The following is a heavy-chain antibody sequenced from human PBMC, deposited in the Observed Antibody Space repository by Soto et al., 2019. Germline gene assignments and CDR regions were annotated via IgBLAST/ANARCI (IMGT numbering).Heavy chain of an antibody. Sequence: QVQLVQSGAEVKKPGSSVKVSCKASGGTFTNYAFSWVRQVPGQGLEWLGGIMPIFGRADYAQKFRGRVTVTADESTSTVHMELSSVRSEDTAVYYCASWLKEAGIGGYYSYGMDVWGQGTTGTVSS. CDR3: ASWLKEAGIGGYYSYGMDV. CDR1: GGTFTNYA. CDR2: IMPIFGRA. J-gene: IGHJ6*02. D-gene: IGHD6-19*01. V-gene: IGHV1-69*12.